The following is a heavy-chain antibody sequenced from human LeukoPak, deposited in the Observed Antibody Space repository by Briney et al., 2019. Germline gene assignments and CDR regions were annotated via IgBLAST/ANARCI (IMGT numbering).Heavy chain of an antibody. J-gene: IGHJ5*02. Sequence: GASVKVSCKAIGYTFTSNYMHWVRQAPGQGPEWMGVISPSGGSTTYAQKFQGRVTITRNTSISTAYKELSSLRSEDTAVYYCARGYSWFDPWGQGTLVTVSS. CDR2: ISPSGGST. V-gene: IGHV1-46*01. CDR3: ARGYSWFDP. D-gene: IGHD1-26*01. CDR1: GYTFTSNY.